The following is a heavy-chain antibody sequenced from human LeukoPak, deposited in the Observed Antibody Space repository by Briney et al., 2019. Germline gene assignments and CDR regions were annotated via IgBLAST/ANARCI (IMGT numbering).Heavy chain of an antibody. CDR2: INHSGST. J-gene: IGHJ4*02. Sequence: KPSETLSLTCAVYGGSFSGYYWSWIRQPPGKGLEWIGEINHSGSTNYNPSLKSRVTISVDTSKNQFSLKLSSVTAADTAVYYCARVLKVVRGVTFDYWGQGTLVTVSS. CDR3: ARVLKVVRGVTFDY. V-gene: IGHV4-34*01. CDR1: GGSFSGYY. D-gene: IGHD3-10*01.